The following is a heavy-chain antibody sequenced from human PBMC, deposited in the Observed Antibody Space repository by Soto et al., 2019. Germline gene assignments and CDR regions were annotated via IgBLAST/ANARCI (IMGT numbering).Heavy chain of an antibody. J-gene: IGHJ4*02. Sequence: QVQLVQSGAEVKKPGASVKVSCKASGYTFTSYGISWVRQAPGQGLEWMGWISAHNGNTKYEQKLQGRVTMTTDTSTSTVYMELRSLRSDDTAVYYGSRDLGGFPDYWGQGTLVTVSS. V-gene: IGHV1-18*01. CDR2: ISAHNGNT. CDR1: GYTFTSYG. CDR3: SRDLGGFPDY. D-gene: IGHD5-12*01.